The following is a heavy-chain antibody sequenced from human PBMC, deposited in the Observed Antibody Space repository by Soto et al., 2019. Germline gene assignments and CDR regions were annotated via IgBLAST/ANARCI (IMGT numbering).Heavy chain of an antibody. J-gene: IGHJ1*01. Sequence: SETLSLTCAVSGDSINSSSYDWGWIRQPPGKGLEWIGSMFYGGSTFYNPSLRSRVTVSVDKSKSQLSLRLTSMTAADTAFYYCARHDRVAAPIDWGQGILVTVS. V-gene: IGHV4-39*01. D-gene: IGHD2-15*01. CDR1: GDSINSSSYD. CDR3: ARHDRVAAPID. CDR2: MFYGGST.